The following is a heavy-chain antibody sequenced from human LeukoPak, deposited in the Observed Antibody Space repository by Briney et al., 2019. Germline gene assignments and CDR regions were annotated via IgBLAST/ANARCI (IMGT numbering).Heavy chain of an antibody. CDR1: GFTFSSYS. CDR3: ARTYGDFGRYYYMDV. D-gene: IGHD4-17*01. CDR2: ISGSSGII. J-gene: IGHJ6*03. Sequence: GGSLRLSCVASGFTFSSYSMNWVRQAPGKGLEWLSYISGSSGIIDYADSVKGRFTISRDNAKNSLYLQLNSLSLEDTAAYYCARTYGDFGRYYYMDVWGQGTTVIVSS. V-gene: IGHV3-48*01.